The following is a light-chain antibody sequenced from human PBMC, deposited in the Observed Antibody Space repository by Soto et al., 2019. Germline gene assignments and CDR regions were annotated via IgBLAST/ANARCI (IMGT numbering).Light chain of an antibody. Sequence: VMTQSPATLSVSPGERATLSCRASESVSSNLAWYQQRPGQAPRLLIYGASTRATDTPVRFRGSGSGTEFTLTISSLQSEDFAVYYCQQYNSYSEAFGQGTKV. V-gene: IGKV3-15*01. CDR2: GAS. CDR1: ESVSSN. J-gene: IGKJ1*01. CDR3: QQYNSYSEA.